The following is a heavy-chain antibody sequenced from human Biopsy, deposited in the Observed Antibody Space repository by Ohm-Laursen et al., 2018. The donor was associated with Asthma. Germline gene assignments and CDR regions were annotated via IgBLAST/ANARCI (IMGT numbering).Heavy chain of an antibody. D-gene: IGHD6-19*01. CDR2: IMTVFGTT. V-gene: IGHV1-69*13. CDR3: ARCQVGYSSGWSLLLKKIYYSGMDV. Sequence: SVKVSCNSPGGTFSNFAISWVRQAPGQGLEWLGGIMTVFGTTNYAQKFQGGVTITADESTSTAYMEVTSLRSEDTAIYYCARCQVGYSSGWSLLLKKIYYSGMDVWGQGTAVTVSS. CDR1: GGTFSNFA. J-gene: IGHJ6*02.